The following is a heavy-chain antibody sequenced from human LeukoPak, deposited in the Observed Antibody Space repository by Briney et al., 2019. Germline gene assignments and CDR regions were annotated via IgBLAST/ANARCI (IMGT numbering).Heavy chain of an antibody. CDR3: ASDSNAFDI. CDR1: GGSFSDYY. J-gene: IGHJ3*02. V-gene: IGHV4-34*01. Sequence: PSETLSLTCAVYGGSFSDYYWSWIRQPPGKGPEWIGEINHSGSTNYNPSLKSRVTMSVDTSKNQFFLKVRSVTAADTAVYYCASDSNAFDIWGQGTMVTVSS. CDR2: INHSGST.